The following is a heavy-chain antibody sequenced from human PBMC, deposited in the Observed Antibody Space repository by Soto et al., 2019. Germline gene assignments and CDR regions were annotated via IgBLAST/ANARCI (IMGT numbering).Heavy chain of an antibody. D-gene: IGHD6-13*01. J-gene: IGHJ4*02. CDR1: GGSISSSY. CDR2: VYNSGGT. Sequence: SETLSLTCTVSGGSISSSYWSWIRQPPGKGLEWIGYVYNSGGTNYNPSLKSRVTISVDTSKNQFSLKLSSVTAADTAMYFCAGASSSSWAEFDCWGQGTLVTVSS. CDR3: AGASSSSWAEFDC. V-gene: IGHV4-59*01.